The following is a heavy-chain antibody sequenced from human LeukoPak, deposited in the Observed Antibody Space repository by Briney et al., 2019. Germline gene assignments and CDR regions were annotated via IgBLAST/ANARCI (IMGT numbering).Heavy chain of an antibody. CDR3: TSADYYDSSGYYQEIDY. J-gene: IGHJ4*02. D-gene: IGHD3-22*01. CDR2: IRSKAYGGTT. CDR1: GFTFGDYA. Sequence: GGSLRLSCTASGFTFGDYAMSWFRQAPGKGLEWVGFIRSKAYGGTTEYAASVKGRFTISRDDSKSIAYLQMNSLKTEDTAVYYCTSADYYDSSGYYQEIDYWGQGTLVTVSS. V-gene: IGHV3-49*03.